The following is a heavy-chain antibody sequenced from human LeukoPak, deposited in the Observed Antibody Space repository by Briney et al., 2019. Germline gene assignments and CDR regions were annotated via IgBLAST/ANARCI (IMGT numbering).Heavy chain of an antibody. J-gene: IGHJ4*02. CDR1: GFTVSSNY. Sequence: PGGSLRLSCAASGFTVSSNYMTWVRQAPGKGLEWVSIIYSGGGTNYADSVKGRFTVSGDNSKNTLYLQMSSLRVEDTAVYYCATGEYWGQGTLVTVSS. CDR2: IYSGGGT. CDR3: ATGEY. V-gene: IGHV3-66*01.